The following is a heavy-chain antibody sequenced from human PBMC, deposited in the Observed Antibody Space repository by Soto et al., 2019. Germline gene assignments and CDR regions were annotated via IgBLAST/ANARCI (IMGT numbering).Heavy chain of an antibody. D-gene: IGHD3-22*01. CDR3: ARDSSGRHDY. CDR1: GGSISVYY. J-gene: IGHJ4*02. Sequence: SETLSLTCTISGGSISVYYWTWIRQPPGKGLEWIGYIYQSGTTNYNASLKSRVTISIDTSKNQFFLKLNSVAAADTAVYYCARDSSGRHDYWGQGTLVTVSS. CDR2: IYQSGTT. V-gene: IGHV4-59*01.